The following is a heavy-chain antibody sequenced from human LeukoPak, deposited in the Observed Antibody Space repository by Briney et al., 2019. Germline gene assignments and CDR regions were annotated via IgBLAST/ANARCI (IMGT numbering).Heavy chain of an antibody. CDR2: IYYSGST. Sequence: SETLSLTCIVSGGSISSYYWNWIRQPPGKGLEWIGYIYYSGSTRYNPSLMSRVTILVDTSKNQFSLKLSSVTAADTAVYYCARDLAVPGSWYFDLWGRGTLVTVSS. J-gene: IGHJ2*01. CDR1: GGSISSYY. D-gene: IGHD6-19*01. V-gene: IGHV4-59*01. CDR3: ARDLAVPGSWYFDL.